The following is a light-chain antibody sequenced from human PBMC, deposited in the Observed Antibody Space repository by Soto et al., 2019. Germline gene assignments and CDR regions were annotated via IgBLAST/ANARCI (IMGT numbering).Light chain of an antibody. CDR3: QQRSNWPYT. CDR1: QSVSSY. CDR2: DAS. Sequence: EIVLTQSPATVSLSPGERATLSCRASQSVSSYLAWYQQKPGQAPRLLIYDASNRATGIPARFSGSGSGTDFTLTISSLEPEDFAVYYCQQRSNWPYTFGQGTKLGIK. J-gene: IGKJ2*01. V-gene: IGKV3-11*01.